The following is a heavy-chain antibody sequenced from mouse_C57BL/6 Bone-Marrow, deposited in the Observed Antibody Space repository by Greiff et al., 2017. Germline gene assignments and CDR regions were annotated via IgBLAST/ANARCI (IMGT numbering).Heavy chain of an antibody. D-gene: IGHD2-3*01. V-gene: IGHV1-53*01. CDR3: ASENYGYYVTFLFAY. CDR1: GYTFTSYW. CDR2: ITPSNGGT. Sequence: QVQLQQPGTELVKPGASVKLSCKASGYTFTSYWMHWVKQRPGQGLEWIGNITPSNGGTNYNEKFKSKATLTVDKSSSTAYMQISSLTSEDSAVYYCASENYGYYVTFLFAYWGQGTLVTVSA. J-gene: IGHJ3*01.